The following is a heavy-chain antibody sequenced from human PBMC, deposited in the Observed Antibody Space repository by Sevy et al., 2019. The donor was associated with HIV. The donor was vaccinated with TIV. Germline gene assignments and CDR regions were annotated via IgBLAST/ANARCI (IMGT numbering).Heavy chain of an antibody. CDR3: ATGREYYEGNSGYFDY. CDR1: GYTLTQLS. V-gene: IGHV1-24*01. CDR2: FDPEDGER. Sequence: ASVKVSCKVSGYTLTQLSMHWVRQAPGKGLEWLGSFDPEDGERIYAQKFQGRFTMTEETSTDTAYMEPSSLRSEDTAIYYCATGREYYEGNSGYFDYWGQGTLVTVSS. J-gene: IGHJ4*02. D-gene: IGHD3-3*01.